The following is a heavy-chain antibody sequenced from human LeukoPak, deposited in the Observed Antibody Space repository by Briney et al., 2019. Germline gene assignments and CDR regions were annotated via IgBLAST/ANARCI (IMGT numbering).Heavy chain of an antibody. V-gene: IGHV4-39*07. CDR3: ARGPTYYYDSSGYSYYFDY. CDR1: GGSISSSSYY. J-gene: IGHJ4*02. D-gene: IGHD3-22*01. CDR2: IYYSGST. Sequence: PSETLSLTCTVSGGSISSSSYYWGWIRQPPGKGLEWIGSIYYSGSTYYNPSLKSRVTISVDTSKNQFSLKLSSVTAADTAVYYCARGPTYYYDSSGYSYYFDYWGQGTLVTVSS.